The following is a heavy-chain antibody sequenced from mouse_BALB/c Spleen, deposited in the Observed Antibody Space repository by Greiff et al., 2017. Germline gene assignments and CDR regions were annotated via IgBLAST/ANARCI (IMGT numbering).Heavy chain of an antibody. CDR2: INPSNGGT. Sequence: QVQLQQPGAELVKPGASVKLSCKASGYTFTSYYMYWVKQRPGQGLEWIGGINPSNGGTNFNEKFKSKAALTVDKSSSTAYMQLSSLTSEDSAVYYCTRGGSSWFAYWGQGTLVTVSA. V-gene: IGHV1S81*02. CDR3: TRGGSSWFAY. J-gene: IGHJ3*01. CDR1: GYTFTSYY.